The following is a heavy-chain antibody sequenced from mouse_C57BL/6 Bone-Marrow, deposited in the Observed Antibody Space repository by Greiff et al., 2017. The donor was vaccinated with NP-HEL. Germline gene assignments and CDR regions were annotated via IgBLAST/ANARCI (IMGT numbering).Heavy chain of an antibody. CDR2: ISSGGSYT. D-gene: IGHD2-4*01. J-gene: IGHJ4*01. CDR3: ARRGGLRRRYAMDY. V-gene: IGHV5-6*01. CDR1: GFTFSSYG. Sequence: VQLKESGGDLVKPGGSLKLSCAASGFTFSSYGMSWVRQTPDKRLEWVATISSGGSYTYYPASVKGRFTISRDNAKNTLYLQMSSLKSEDTAMYYCARRGGLRRRYAMDYWGQGTSVTVSS.